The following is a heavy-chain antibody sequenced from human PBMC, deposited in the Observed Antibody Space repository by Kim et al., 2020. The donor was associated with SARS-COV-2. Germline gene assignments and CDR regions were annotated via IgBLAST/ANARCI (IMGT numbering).Heavy chain of an antibody. J-gene: IGHJ4*02. CDR2: IYRNGTT. V-gene: IGHV3-53*01. CDR1: EFSVSTKT. Sequence: GGSLRLSCAASEFSVSTKTMTWVRQAPGKGLEWVSIIYRNGTTYYADSVKGRFTTSRDTSKNTLYLQKDNLRAGDTAVYYCAGDNYNNYWYKYWGQGTLVTVSA. D-gene: IGHD1-20*01. CDR3: AGDNYNNYWYKY.